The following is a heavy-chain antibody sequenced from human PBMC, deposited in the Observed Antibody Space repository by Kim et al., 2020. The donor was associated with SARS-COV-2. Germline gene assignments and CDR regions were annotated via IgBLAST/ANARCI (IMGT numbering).Heavy chain of an antibody. V-gene: IGHV3-48*02. D-gene: IGHD3-10*01. CDR1: GFTFSSYS. Sequence: GGSLRLSCAASGFTFSSYSMNWVRQAPGKGLEWVSYISSSSSTIYYADSVKGRFTISRDNAKNSLYLQMNSLRDEDTAVYYCAREFEGAMVRGVGYFDYWGQGTLVTVSS. CDR3: AREFEGAMVRGVGYFDY. J-gene: IGHJ4*02. CDR2: ISSSSSTI.